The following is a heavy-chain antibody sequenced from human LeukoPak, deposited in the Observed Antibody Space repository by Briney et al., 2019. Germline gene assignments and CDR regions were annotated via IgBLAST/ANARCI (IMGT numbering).Heavy chain of an antibody. CDR3: VRQPRVHTPDF. J-gene: IGHJ4*02. Sequence: GESLKISCEGSGYTFTNFWIGWVRQMPGKGLEWMGIVSPSDSDTRYSPSFQGQVTISADKSITTAYLQWSSLKASDTAPYYCVRQPRVHTPDFWGQGTLVTVSS. CDR2: VSPSDSDT. CDR1: GYTFTNFW. D-gene: IGHD1-1*01. V-gene: IGHV5-51*01.